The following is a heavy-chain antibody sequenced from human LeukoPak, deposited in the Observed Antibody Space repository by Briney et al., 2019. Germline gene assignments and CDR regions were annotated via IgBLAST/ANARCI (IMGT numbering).Heavy chain of an antibody. CDR3: AKGVTIFGVVITSYYYYGMDV. V-gene: IGHV3-23*01. D-gene: IGHD3-3*01. CDR2: ISGSGGST. Sequence: PGRSLRLSCAASGFTFSSYGMHWVRQAPGKGLEWVSAISGSGGSTYYADSVKGRFTISRDNSKNTLYLQMNSLRAEDTAVYYCAKGVTIFGVVITSYYYYGMDVWGQGTTVTVSS. J-gene: IGHJ6*02. CDR1: GFTFSSYG.